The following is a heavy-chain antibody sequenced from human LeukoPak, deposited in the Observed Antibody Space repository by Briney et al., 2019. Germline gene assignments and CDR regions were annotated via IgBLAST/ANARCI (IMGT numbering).Heavy chain of an antibody. D-gene: IGHD3-22*01. J-gene: IGHJ5*02. V-gene: IGHV3-23*01. CDR2: ISGSGGST. CDR1: GFTFSSYG. CDR3: ARERITMIVVVIRSWFDP. Sequence: GGTLRLSCAASGFTFSSYGMSWVRQAPGKGLEWVSAISGSGGSTYYADSVKGRFTISRDNSKNTLYLQMNSLRAEDTAVYYCARERITMIVVVIRSWFDPWGQGTLVTVSS.